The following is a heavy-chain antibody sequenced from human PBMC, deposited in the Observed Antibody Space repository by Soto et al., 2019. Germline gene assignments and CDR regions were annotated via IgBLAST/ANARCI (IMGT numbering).Heavy chain of an antibody. CDR1: GVSIISYY. V-gene: IGHV4-59*13. D-gene: IGHD1-1*01. CDR3: ARGTGIRGPSDY. CDR2: LYNSGST. J-gene: IGHJ4*02. Sequence: PSETLSLTCTVSGVSIISYYWSWIRQPPGKELEWIGFLYNSGSTNYNPSLKSRVTISGDTSNNQFSLKVTSVTAADTAVYYCARGTGIRGPSDYWGQGTMVTVYS.